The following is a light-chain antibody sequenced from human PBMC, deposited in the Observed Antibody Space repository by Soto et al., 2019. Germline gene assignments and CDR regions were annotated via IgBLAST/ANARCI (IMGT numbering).Light chain of an antibody. Sequence: QSVLTQPPSASGTPGQKVTISCSGSSSNIGDNYVYWHQQLPGTAPKLLIYRNNQRPSGVPDRFSCSKYGTSAALAISGLRSEDEADYYCAAWDDSMSGYVFGPGTKLTVL. CDR1: SSNIGDNY. J-gene: IGLJ1*01. CDR3: AAWDDSMSGYV. CDR2: RNN. V-gene: IGLV1-47*01.